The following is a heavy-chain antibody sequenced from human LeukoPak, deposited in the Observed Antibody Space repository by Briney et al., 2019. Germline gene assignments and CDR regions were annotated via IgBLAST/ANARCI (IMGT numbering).Heavy chain of an antibody. V-gene: IGHV3-23*01. Sequence: QPGGSLSLSCAAPGFTFNSYAMSWVRPAPGKGLEWVSVITNSGGNTYYADSVKGRFTISRDNSKSTLYLQMNSLRAEDTTVFYCAKGGQTDRFDYWGQGDLVTVS. CDR1: GFTFNSYA. CDR3: AKGGQTDRFDY. CDR2: ITNSGGNT. D-gene: IGHD5-12*01. J-gene: IGHJ4*02.